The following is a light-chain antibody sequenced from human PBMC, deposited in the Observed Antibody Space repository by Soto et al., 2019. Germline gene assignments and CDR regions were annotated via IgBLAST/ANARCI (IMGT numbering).Light chain of an antibody. CDR2: DAS. V-gene: IGKV3-11*01. CDR3: QQRSNWPPVYT. J-gene: IGKJ2*01. CDR1: QSVSSY. Sequence: EIVLTQSPATLSLSPGERATLSCRASQSVSSYLAWYQQKPGQAPRLLIYDASNRATGIPARFSGSGSGTDFTLTISSIEPDDFAVYYCQQRSNWPPVYTFGQGTKLEIK.